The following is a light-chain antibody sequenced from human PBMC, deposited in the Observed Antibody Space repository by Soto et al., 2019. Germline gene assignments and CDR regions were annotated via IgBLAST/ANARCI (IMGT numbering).Light chain of an antibody. CDR1: QTFSNSF. V-gene: IGKV3-20*01. Sequence: EIVLTQSPGTLSLSPGERATLSFRASQTFSNSFLSWFQQIPGQAPRLLIYGASSRATGVPDRFSGGGSGTDFTLTISRLEPEDFAVYYCQHFVNSLTWTFGQGTKVDIK. CDR2: GAS. J-gene: IGKJ1*01. CDR3: QHFVNSLTWT.